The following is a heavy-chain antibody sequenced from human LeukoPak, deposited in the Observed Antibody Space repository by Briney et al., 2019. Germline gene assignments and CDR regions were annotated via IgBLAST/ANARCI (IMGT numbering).Heavy chain of an antibody. CDR1: GGTFSSYA. V-gene: IGHV5-51*01. Sequence: HWASVKVSCKASGGTFSSYAISWVRQMPGKGLEWMGIIYPGDSDTRYSPSFQGQVTISVDKSINTAYLQWSSLKASDTAMYYCARQGTLDYWGQGTLVTVSS. CDR2: IYPGDSDT. J-gene: IGHJ4*02. CDR3: ARQGTLDY.